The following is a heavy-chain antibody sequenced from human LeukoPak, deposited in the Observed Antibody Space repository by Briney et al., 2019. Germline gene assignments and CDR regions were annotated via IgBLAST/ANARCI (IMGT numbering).Heavy chain of an antibody. CDR3: AKSYYDFWSGYYQTFDY. CDR1: GFTFSGYD. Sequence: GGSLRLSCAASGFTFSGYDMHWVRQAPGKGLEWVAFIRYDGSNKYYADSVKGRFTISRDNSKNTLYLQMNSLRAEDAAVYYCAKSYYDFWSGYYQTFDYWGQGTLVTVSS. D-gene: IGHD3-3*01. V-gene: IGHV3-30*02. J-gene: IGHJ4*02. CDR2: IRYDGSNK.